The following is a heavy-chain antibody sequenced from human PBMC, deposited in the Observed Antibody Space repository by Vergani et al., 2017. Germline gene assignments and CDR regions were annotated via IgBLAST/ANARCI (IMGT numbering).Heavy chain of an antibody. CDR3: ARVVSYFDILTGYYKGPRYYFDY. Sequence: LQLQESGPGLVKPSETLSLTCTVSGDSISQSSYYWGWIRQPPGKGLEWIGSIYYSGSTSYNPSLKSRVTISVDTSKNQFSLKLRSVTAADTAVYYCARVVSYFDILTGYYKGPRYYFDYWGQGTLVTVSS. CDR2: IYYSGST. V-gene: IGHV4-39*01. CDR1: GDSISQSSYY. D-gene: IGHD3-9*01. J-gene: IGHJ4*02.